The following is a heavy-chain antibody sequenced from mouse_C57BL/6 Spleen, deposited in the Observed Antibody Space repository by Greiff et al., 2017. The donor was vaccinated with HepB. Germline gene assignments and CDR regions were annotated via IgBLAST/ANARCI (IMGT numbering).Heavy chain of an antibody. V-gene: IGHV1-55*01. D-gene: IGHD1-3*01. CDR3: AQWLGYFDY. J-gene: IGHJ2*01. Sequence: QVQLQQPGAELVKPGASVKMFCKASGYTFTSYWINWVKQRPGQGLEWIGDIYPGSGSTNYNEKFKSKATLTVDTSSSTAYMQLSSLTSEDSAVYYCAQWLGYFDYWGQGTTLTVSS. CDR2: IYPGSGST. CDR1: GYTFTSYW.